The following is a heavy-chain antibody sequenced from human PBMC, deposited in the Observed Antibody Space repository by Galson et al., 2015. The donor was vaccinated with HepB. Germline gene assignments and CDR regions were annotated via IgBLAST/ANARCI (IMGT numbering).Heavy chain of an antibody. CDR1: GFTFSSYG. Sequence: SLRLSCAASGFTFSSYGMNWVRQAPGKGLEWVSSITRTSIYIYYANSMKGRFTISRDNAKNSLYLQMNSLRAEDTAVYYCARDDYSNSRDYYYGMDVWGQGTTVTVSS. CDR2: ITRTSIYI. J-gene: IGHJ6*02. V-gene: IGHV3-21*01. CDR3: ARDDYSNSRDYYYGMDV. D-gene: IGHD4-11*01.